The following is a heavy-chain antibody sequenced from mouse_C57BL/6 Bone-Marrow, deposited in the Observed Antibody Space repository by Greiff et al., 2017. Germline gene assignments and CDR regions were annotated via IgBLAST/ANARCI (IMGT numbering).Heavy chain of an antibody. D-gene: IGHD2-4*01. J-gene: IGHJ4*01. CDR3: ARDGGLRRGDAMDY. CDR1: GFTFSDYG. Sequence: DVKLVESGGGLVQPGGSLKLSCAASGFTFSDYGMAWVRQAPRKGPEWVAFISNLAYSIYYTDNVTGRFTISRENAKNTLYVEMSSLRSEDTAMYYCARDGGLRRGDAMDYWGQGTSVTVSS. V-gene: IGHV5-15*01. CDR2: ISNLAYSI.